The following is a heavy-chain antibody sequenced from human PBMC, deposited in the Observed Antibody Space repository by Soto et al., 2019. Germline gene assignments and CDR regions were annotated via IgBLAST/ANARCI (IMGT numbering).Heavy chain of an antibody. V-gene: IGHV3-23*01. J-gene: IGHJ4*02. CDR3: AKVFWEMAAIDPFDC. Sequence: EVQLLESGGGLVQPGGSLRLSCAASGFTFSSYAMSWVRQAPGKGLEWVSSITADGATTYGADSVKGRFTISRDNSKSTLYLQMNSLRAEDTADYYCAKVFWEMAAIDPFDCWGQGTLVTVSS. D-gene: IGHD3-3*01. CDR1: GFTFSSYA. CDR2: ITADGATT.